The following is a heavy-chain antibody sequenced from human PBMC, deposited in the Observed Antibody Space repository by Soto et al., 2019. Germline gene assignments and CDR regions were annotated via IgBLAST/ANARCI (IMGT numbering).Heavy chain of an antibody. CDR2: IGTAGDT. CDR3: ATHSPSSRAFDI. J-gene: IGHJ3*02. D-gene: IGHD2-15*01. Sequence: EVQLVESGGGLVQPGGSLRLSCAASGFTFSSYDMHWVRQATGKGLEWVSAIGTAGDTYYPGSVKGRFTISRENAKNALYLQMNSLSAGDTAVYYCATHSPSSRAFDIWGQGTMVTVSS. V-gene: IGHV3-13*01. CDR1: GFTFSSYD.